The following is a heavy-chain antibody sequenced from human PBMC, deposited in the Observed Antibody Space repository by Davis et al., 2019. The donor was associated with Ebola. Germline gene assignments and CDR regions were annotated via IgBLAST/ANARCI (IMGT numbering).Heavy chain of an antibody. CDR3: ATTQWLREFDN. CDR1: GFTVSSNH. D-gene: IGHD6-19*01. V-gene: IGHV3-53*05. Sequence: GESLKISCAASGFTVSSNHMSWVRQAPGKGLEWVSVIYDQSTAYADSVRGRFIISRDKSNNTLYLEMNSLRVDDTAVYYCATTQWLREFDNWGQGTLVTGSS. J-gene: IGHJ4*02. CDR2: IYDQST.